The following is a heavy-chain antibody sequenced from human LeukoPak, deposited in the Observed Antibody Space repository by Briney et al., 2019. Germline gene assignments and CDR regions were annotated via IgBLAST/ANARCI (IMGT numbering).Heavy chain of an antibody. V-gene: IGHV3-23*01. CDR3: ERGTDTLAPRSVGRTYYGMDV. CDR2: ISGSGGRT. D-gene: IGHD6-6*01. CDR1: GFSFNNYA. Sequence: PGGSLRLSCAASGFSFNNYAMSWVRQAPGKGLEWVAAISGSGGRTYYADSVKGRFTISRENSKNTLYLQMNSLRAEDTAVYYCERGTDTLAPRSVGRTYYGMDVWGQGTTVTVSS. J-gene: IGHJ6*02.